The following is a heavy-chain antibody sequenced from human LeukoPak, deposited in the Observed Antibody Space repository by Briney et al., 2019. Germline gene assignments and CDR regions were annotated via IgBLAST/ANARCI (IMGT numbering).Heavy chain of an antibody. CDR3: AKDRYSYAFEYSDS. V-gene: IGHV3-30*18. J-gene: IGHJ4*02. CDR1: GFTFSRHG. D-gene: IGHD5-18*01. Sequence: PGGSLRLSCAPSGFTFSRHGMHWVRQAPGKGLEWVAIISNDGSRKYYGHSVEGRFTISRDNSKNTLYLQMDSLRAEDTAVYYCAKDRYSYAFEYSDSWGQGTLVTVSS. CDR2: ISNDGSRK.